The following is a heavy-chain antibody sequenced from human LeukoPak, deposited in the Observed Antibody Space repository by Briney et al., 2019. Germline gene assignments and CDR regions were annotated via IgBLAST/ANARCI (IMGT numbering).Heavy chain of an antibody. Sequence: PGRSLRLSCAASGFTFSNYAMTWVRQAPGKGLEWVSSISSTVINTYNADSVKGRLTISRDNSKNTLYLQMNSLRADDTAIYYCAKGTVRFLEWSQRGYFDYWGQGILVTVSS. D-gene: IGHD3-3*01. J-gene: IGHJ4*02. CDR1: GFTFSNYA. V-gene: IGHV3-23*01. CDR3: AKGTVRFLEWSQRGYFDY. CDR2: ISSTVINT.